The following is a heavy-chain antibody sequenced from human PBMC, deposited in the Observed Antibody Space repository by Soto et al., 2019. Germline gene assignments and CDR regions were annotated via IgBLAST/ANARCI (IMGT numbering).Heavy chain of an antibody. CDR2: MNAGVGNT. V-gene: IGHV1-3*01. J-gene: IGHJ4*02. D-gene: IGHD5-18*01. CDR1: GYTFTDYA. CDR3: ARDTVYTFGSLNY. Sequence: HVELVQTGADVKKPGASVTISCKASGYTFTDYALHWVRQAPGQRLEWMGWMNAGVGNTLYSQKIQGRITITRDISASTAYMELNSLKSEDTAIYYCARDTVYTFGSLNYWGPGTLVTVSS.